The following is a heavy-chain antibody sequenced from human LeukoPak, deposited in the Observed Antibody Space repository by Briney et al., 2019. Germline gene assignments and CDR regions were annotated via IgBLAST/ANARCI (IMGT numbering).Heavy chain of an antibody. CDR1: GFELRAWR. D-gene: IGHD3-10*01. J-gene: IGHJ3*01. CDR3: PRGSQRYYGFDL. CDR2: INQDGVEK. Sequence: GSLMLSRDSTGFELRAWRECRDRQAPGKGLEWVANINQDGVEKYYVASVRGRLTISRDNAKNSMYVKMNSLRAEDTAVYYFPRGSQRYYGFDLRDQGTIVTVSS. V-gene: IGHV3-7*05.